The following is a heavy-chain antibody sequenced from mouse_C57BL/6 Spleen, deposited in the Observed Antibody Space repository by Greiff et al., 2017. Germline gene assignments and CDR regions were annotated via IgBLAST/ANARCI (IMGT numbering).Heavy chain of an antibody. CDR3: ARGDGSSFYYAMDY. CDR1: GYTFTSYW. V-gene: IGHV1-55*01. CDR2: IYPGSGST. Sequence: VQLQQSGAELVKPGASVKMSCKASGYTFTSYWITWVKQRPGQGLEWIGDIYPGSGSTNYNEKFKSKATLTVDTSSSTAYMQLSSLTSEDSAVYYCARGDGSSFYYAMDYWGQGTSVTVSS. J-gene: IGHJ4*01. D-gene: IGHD1-1*01.